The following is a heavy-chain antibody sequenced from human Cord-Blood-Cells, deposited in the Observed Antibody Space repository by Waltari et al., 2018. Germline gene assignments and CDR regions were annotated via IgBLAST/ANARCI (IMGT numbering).Heavy chain of an antibody. V-gene: IGHV1-8*03. Sequence: QVQLVQSGAEVKKPGASVKVSCKASGYTFTSYDINWVRQATGQGLELMGWMNPRKDNTVDAQRCQGRVIITRNTSMSTAYMERSSLRSEGTAVYYWASRGVGSYRGLDYWGQGTLVTVSS. D-gene: IGHD1-26*01. J-gene: IGHJ4*02. CDR3: ASRGVGSYRGLDY. CDR2: MNPRKDNT. CDR1: GYTFTSYD.